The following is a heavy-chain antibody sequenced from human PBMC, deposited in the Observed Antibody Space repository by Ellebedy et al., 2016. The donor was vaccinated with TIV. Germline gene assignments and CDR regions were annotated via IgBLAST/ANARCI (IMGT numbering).Heavy chain of an antibody. D-gene: IGHD3-16*01. CDR2: ISWNSGSI. Sequence: PGGSLRLSCAASGFTVADYAMHWVRQAPGKGLEWVSGISWNSGSIGYADSVKGRFTISRDNAKNSLYLQMNSLRAEDTALYYCAKDKRMITFGGVIDYWGQGTLVTVSS. V-gene: IGHV3-9*01. J-gene: IGHJ4*02. CDR1: GFTVADYA. CDR3: AKDKRMITFGGVIDY.